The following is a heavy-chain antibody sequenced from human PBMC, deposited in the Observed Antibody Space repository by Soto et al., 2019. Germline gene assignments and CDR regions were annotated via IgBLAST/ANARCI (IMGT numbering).Heavy chain of an antibody. CDR3: AKDQKAVGEYYDRSGYYEAVGIVGFDY. V-gene: IGHV3-23*01. Sequence: GGSLRLSCAASGFTFSSYAMSWVRQAPGKGLEWVSAISGSGGSTYYADSVKGRFTISRDNSKNTLYLQMNSLRAEDMAVYYCAKDQKAVGEYYDRSGYYEAVGIVGFDYWGQGTLVTVSS. CDR1: GFTFSSYA. J-gene: IGHJ4*02. D-gene: IGHD3-22*01. CDR2: ISGSGGST.